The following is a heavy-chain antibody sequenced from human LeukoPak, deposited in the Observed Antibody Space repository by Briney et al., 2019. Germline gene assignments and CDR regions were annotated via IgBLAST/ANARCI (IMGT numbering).Heavy chain of an antibody. CDR2: IYYSGYT. D-gene: IGHD5-24*01. V-gene: IGHV4-38-2*02. CDR3: AREEMSFRRWFDP. Sequence: PSETLSLTCTVSGYSISSGYYWGWIRQPPGKGLEWIGSIYYSGYTNYNPSLKSRVTISVDTSKNQFSLKLSSVTAADTAVYYCAREEMSFRRWFDPWGQGTLVTVSS. CDR1: GYSISSGYY. J-gene: IGHJ5*02.